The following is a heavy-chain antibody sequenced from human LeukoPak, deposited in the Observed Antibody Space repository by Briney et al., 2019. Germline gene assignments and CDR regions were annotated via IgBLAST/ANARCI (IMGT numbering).Heavy chain of an antibody. CDR1: GYTFTSYD. J-gene: IGHJ6*03. V-gene: IGHV1-8*01. CDR2: MNPNSGNT. CDR3: ARGPYYYDSSGYQDYYYYMDV. Sequence: GASVKVSCKASGYTFTSYDINWVRQASGQGLEWMGWMNPNSGNTGYAQKFQGRVTMTRNTSISTAYMELSSLRSEDTAVYYCARGPYYYDSSGYQDYYYYMDVWGKGTTVTISS. D-gene: IGHD3-22*01.